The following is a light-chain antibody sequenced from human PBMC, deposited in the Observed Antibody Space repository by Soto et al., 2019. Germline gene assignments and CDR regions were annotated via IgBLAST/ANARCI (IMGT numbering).Light chain of an antibody. CDR1: SSNIGNNF. CDR2: DNN. V-gene: IGLV1-51*01. J-gene: IGLJ1*01. Sequence: QSVLTQPPSVSAAPGQKVTISCSGSSSNIGNNFVSWYQQLPGTAPKLLISDNNKRPSGIPDRFSGSKSGTSATLGITGLQTGDEADYYCGTWDNSLSTFVFGAATKLTVL. CDR3: GTWDNSLSTFV.